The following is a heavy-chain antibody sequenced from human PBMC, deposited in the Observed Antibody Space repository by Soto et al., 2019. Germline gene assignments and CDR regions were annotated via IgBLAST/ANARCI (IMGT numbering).Heavy chain of an antibody. Sequence: QVQLVESGGGVVQPGRSLRLSCAASGFTFSSYGMHWVRQAPGKGLEWVAVISYDGSNKYYADSVKGRFTISRDNSKNTLYLQMNSMRAEDKAVYYCSKSAVGATNGALRYWGQGTLVTVSS. V-gene: IGHV3-30*18. J-gene: IGHJ4*02. CDR1: GFTFSSYG. CDR3: SKSAVGATNGALRY. CDR2: ISYDGSNK. D-gene: IGHD1-26*01.